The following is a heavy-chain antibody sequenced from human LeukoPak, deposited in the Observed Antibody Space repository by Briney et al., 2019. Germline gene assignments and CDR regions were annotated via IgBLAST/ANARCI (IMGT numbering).Heavy chain of an antibody. V-gene: IGHV3-53*01. D-gene: IGHD3-22*01. J-gene: IGHJ4*02. CDR2: IYSGGST. Sequence: PGGSLRLSCAASGFTFSSYSMNWVRQAPGKGLEWVAGIYSGGSTYYADSVKGRFTISRDNDKNTLYLQMNSLRAEDTAVYYCARVKGSGYYYGYWGQGTLVTVSS. CDR1: GFTFSSYS. CDR3: ARVKGSGYYYGY.